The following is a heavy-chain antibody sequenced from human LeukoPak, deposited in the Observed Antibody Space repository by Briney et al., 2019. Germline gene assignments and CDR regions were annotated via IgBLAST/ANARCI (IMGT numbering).Heavy chain of an antibody. CDR3: VRRAHVDMPV. V-gene: IGHV4-39*01. CDR1: GGSFSSSSYY. CDR2: FYYDGST. J-gene: IGHJ3*01. Sequence: SETLSLTCTVSGGSFSSSSYYWAWIRRPPGKGLEWIGSFYYDGSTYYNPSLKSRVTVSVDTSKKQFSLRLTSVSAADTAFYYCVRRAHVDMPVWGQGTLVTVSS. D-gene: IGHD2-2*01.